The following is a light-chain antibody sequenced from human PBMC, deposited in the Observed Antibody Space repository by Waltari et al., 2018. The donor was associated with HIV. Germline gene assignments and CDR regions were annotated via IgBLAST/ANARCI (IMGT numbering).Light chain of an antibody. J-gene: IGLJ3*02. CDR1: NSAPRDSPP. V-gene: IGLV2-11*01. Sequence: SALTQPRSVSGYRGQSVSISCPGANSAPRDSPPVSWYQQHAGQAPRVIISEVDKRPSDVPGRFSASKSGDTASLTISGLLPDDEAVYYCCAYTASSSWLFGGGTQVSV. CDR2: EVD. CDR3: CAYTASSSWL.